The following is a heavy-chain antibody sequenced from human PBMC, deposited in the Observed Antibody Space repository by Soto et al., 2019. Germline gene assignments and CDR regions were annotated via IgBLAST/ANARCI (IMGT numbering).Heavy chain of an antibody. Sequence: QVQLVESGGGVVQPGRSLRLSCAASGFTFSSYGMHWVRQAPGKGLEWVAVIWYDGSNKYYADSVKGRFTISRDNSKNPLYMQMNSLRAEDTAVFYWAGDGYSSGGSLYSVPVFAYWGQGTLFTFSS. CDR1: GFTFSSYG. CDR3: AGDGYSSGGSLYSVPVFAY. D-gene: IGHD2-15*01. J-gene: IGHJ4*02. CDR2: IWYDGSNK. V-gene: IGHV3-33*01.